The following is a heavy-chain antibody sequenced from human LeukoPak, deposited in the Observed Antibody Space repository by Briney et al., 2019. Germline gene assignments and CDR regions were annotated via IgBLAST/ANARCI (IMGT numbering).Heavy chain of an antibody. D-gene: IGHD6-19*01. CDR3: ARDLGIAVAGTFDY. Sequence: PGGSLRLSCAASGFTFSSYWMHWVRQAPGKGLVRVSHINSDGSSTSYADAVKGRFTISRDNAKNTLYLQMNSLRAEDTALYYCARDLGIAVAGTFDYWGQGTLVTVSS. CDR1: GFTFSSYW. CDR2: INSDGSST. V-gene: IGHV3-74*01. J-gene: IGHJ4*02.